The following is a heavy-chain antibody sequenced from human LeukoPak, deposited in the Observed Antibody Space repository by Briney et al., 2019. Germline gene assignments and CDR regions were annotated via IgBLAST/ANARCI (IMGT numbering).Heavy chain of an antibody. Sequence: GSSVKVSCKASGGTFSSYAISWVRRAPGQGLEWMGGIIPIFGTANYAQKFQGRVTITTDESTSTAYMELSSLRSEDTAVYYCARDRIPHSSGYLDAFDIWGQGTMVTVSS. CDR3: ARDRIPHSSGYLDAFDI. CDR2: IIPIFGTA. CDR1: GGTFSSYA. D-gene: IGHD3-22*01. J-gene: IGHJ3*02. V-gene: IGHV1-69*05.